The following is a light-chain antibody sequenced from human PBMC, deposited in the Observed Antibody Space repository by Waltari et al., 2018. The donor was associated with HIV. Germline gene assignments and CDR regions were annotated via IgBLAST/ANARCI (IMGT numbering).Light chain of an antibody. Sequence: QSALTQPRSVSGSPGQSVTISCTGTSSDVGGYNYVHWYQQHPGKAPKFIMYDVSKRPSGVPDRFSGSKSGNTASLTISGLQAEDEADYYCCSYAGSYPVVFGGGTKLTVL. CDR2: DVS. J-gene: IGLJ3*02. V-gene: IGLV2-11*01. CDR3: CSYAGSYPVV. CDR1: SSDVGGYNY.